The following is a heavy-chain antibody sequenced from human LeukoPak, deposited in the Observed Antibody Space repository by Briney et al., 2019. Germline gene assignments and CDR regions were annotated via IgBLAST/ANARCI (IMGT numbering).Heavy chain of an antibody. Sequence: SETLSLTCTVSGGSISSDYWQWIRQPPGKGLEWIGYIYNSGSNNYNPSLKSRVTISIDTSKNQVSLRVSSVTAADTAVYYCARGVLGPYYFDLWGRGTLVTVSS. CDR3: ARGVLGPYYFDL. CDR1: GGSISSDY. CDR2: IYNSGSN. J-gene: IGHJ2*01. V-gene: IGHV4-59*12. D-gene: IGHD7-27*01.